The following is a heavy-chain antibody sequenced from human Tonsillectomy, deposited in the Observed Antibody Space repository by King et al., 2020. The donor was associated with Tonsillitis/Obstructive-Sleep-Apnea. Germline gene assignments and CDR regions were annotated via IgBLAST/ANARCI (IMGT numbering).Heavy chain of an antibody. CDR3: ARGAVQWLNFQH. J-gene: IGHJ1*01. V-gene: IGHV4-59*01. Sequence: QLQESGPGLVKPSETLSLTFTVSGGSISSYYWSWIRPPPGKGLDWVGYIHYSGITNYNPSLNSRVTISVDTSKNQFSLKLRSVTAAETAVYYCARGAVQWLNFQHWGQGTLVTVSS. CDR1: GGSISSYY. D-gene: IGHD6-19*01. CDR2: IHYSGIT.